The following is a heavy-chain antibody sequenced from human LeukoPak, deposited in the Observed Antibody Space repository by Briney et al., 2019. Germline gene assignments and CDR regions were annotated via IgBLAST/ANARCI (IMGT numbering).Heavy chain of an antibody. J-gene: IGHJ4*02. CDR2: IIPIFGTA. CDR1: GGTFSSYA. D-gene: IGHD1-1*01. CDR3: AREAEGYDFDY. V-gene: IGHV1-69*13. Sequence: ASVKVYCKASGGTFSSYAISWVRQAPGQGLEWMGGIIPIFGTANYAQKFQGRVTITADESTSTAYMELSSLRSEDTAVYYCAREAEGYDFDYWGQGTLVTVSS.